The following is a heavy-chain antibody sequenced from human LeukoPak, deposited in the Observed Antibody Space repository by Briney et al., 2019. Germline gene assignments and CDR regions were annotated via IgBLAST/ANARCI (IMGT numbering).Heavy chain of an antibody. CDR3: ARDPVEWELLLDY. Sequence: GESLKISCKGSGYSFTSYWIGWVRQAPGKRPEWVANMNIDGSEKYYADSVKGRFSISRDNARNSVYLQMASLRVEDTAVYYCARDPVEWELLLDYWGQGTLVTVSS. D-gene: IGHD1-26*01. CDR1: GYSFTSYW. CDR2: MNIDGSEK. V-gene: IGHV3-7*01. J-gene: IGHJ4*02.